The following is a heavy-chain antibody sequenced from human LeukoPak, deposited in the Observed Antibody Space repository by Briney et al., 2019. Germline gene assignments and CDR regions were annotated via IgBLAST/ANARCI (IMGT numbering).Heavy chain of an antibody. CDR3: ARGSVTKSAFDI. CDR1: GFTFSSYA. J-gene: IGHJ3*02. Sequence: GRSLRLSCAAAGFTFSSYAMHWVRQAPGKGLEWVAAISYDGSIKYYADSVKGRFTISRENAKNSLYLQMNSLRAGDTAVYYCARGSVTKSAFDIWGQGTMVTVSS. CDR2: ISYDGSIK. V-gene: IGHV3-30*14. D-gene: IGHD4-17*01.